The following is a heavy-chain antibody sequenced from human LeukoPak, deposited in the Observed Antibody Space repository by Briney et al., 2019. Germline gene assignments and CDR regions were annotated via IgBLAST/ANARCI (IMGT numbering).Heavy chain of an antibody. Sequence: GGSLRLSCAASGFTFSSYWMSWVRQAPGKGLEWVANINQDGSEKYYVDSVKGRFTISRDNAKNSLYLQMNSLRAEDTAVYYCAGTYYDFWSGYSGYYYMDVWGKGTTVTVSS. CDR1: GFTFSSYW. D-gene: IGHD3-3*01. CDR3: AGTYYDFWSGYSGYYYMDV. J-gene: IGHJ6*03. V-gene: IGHV3-7*01. CDR2: INQDGSEK.